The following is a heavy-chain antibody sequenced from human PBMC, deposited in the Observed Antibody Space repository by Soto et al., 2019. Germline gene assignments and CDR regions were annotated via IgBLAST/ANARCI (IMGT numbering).Heavy chain of an antibody. D-gene: IGHD2-2*01. CDR2: INPNSGGT. J-gene: IGHJ6*03. CDR3: ARGAAGYCSSTSCYEYYYYMDV. CDR1: GYTFTGYH. Sequence: ASVKVSCTASGYTFTGYHMHWVRQAPGQGLEWMGWINPNSGGTNYAQKFQGWVTMTRDTSISTAYMELSRLRSDDTAVYYCARGAAGYCSSTSCYEYYYYMDVWGKGTTVTVSS. V-gene: IGHV1-2*04.